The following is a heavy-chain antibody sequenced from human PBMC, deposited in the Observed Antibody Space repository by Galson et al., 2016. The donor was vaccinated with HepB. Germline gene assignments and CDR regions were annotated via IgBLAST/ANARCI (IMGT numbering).Heavy chain of an antibody. V-gene: IGHV3-30*03. CDR3: ARLSGIVGATFHYYFDS. D-gene: IGHD1-26*01. CDR1: GFNFNSYG. J-gene: IGHJ4*01. Sequence: SLRLSCAASGFNFNSYGMHWVRQPPGKGLEWVAAISSDGPNKYYADSVKGRFTISRDNSKKTLHLQLDSLRFNDTVVYYCARLSGIVGATFHYYFDSWGQGTLVTVSS. CDR2: ISSDGPNK.